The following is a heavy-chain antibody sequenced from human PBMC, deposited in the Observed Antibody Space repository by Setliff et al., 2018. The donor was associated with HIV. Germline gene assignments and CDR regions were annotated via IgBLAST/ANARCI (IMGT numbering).Heavy chain of an antibody. Sequence: ASVKVSCKASGYTFTGYYMHWVRQAPGQGLEWMGRINPNSGGTKYGQKSQGRVTMTRDTSISTACMELSRLRSDDTAVYYCARGTRVGANDAFDVWGQGTMVTVSS. V-gene: IGHV1-2*06. CDR1: GYTFTGYY. D-gene: IGHD1-26*01. J-gene: IGHJ3*01. CDR2: INPNSGGT. CDR3: ARGTRVGANDAFDV.